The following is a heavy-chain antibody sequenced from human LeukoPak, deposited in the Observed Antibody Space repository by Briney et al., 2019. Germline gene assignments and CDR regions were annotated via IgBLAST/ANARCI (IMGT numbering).Heavy chain of an antibody. CDR1: GFTFSSYT. J-gene: IGHJ4*02. CDR3: TTRLQHHFDY. CDR2: ISDPHSGSQT. V-gene: IGHV3-23*01. Sequence: QPGGSLRLSCAASGFTFSSYTMNWVPQALGQGLEWVSAISDPHSGSQTHYADSVKGRFTISRDDSQNTVYLQMDSLRAEDTAVYYCTTRLQHHFDYWGQGTQVTVSS. D-gene: IGHD2-15*01.